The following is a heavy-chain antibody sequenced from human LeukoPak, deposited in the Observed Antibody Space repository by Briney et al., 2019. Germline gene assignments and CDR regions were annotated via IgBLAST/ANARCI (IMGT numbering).Heavy chain of an antibody. D-gene: IGHD2-2*01. V-gene: IGHV4-34*01. CDR2: INHSGST. Sequence: SETLSLTCAVYGGSFSGYYWSWIRQPPGKGLEWIGEINHSGSTNYNPSLKSRVTISVDTSKNQFSLKLSSVTAADTAVYYCATLARYCSSTSCRGNSNWFDPWGQGTPVTVSS. CDR3: ATLARYCSSTSCRGNSNWFDP. J-gene: IGHJ5*02. CDR1: GGSFSGYY.